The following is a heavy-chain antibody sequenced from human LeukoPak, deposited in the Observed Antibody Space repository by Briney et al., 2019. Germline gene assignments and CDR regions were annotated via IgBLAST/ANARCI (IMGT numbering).Heavy chain of an antibody. CDR2: INWNGGST. Sequence: PGGSLRLSCAASGFTFDDYGMSWVRQAPGKGLDWVSGINWNGGSTGYADSVKGRFTISRDNDKNSLYLQMNSMTAEDTALYYCARRPYYYDSSGYYYLDYWGQGTLVTVSS. CDR3: ARRPYYYDSSGYYYLDY. CDR1: GFTFDDYG. D-gene: IGHD3-22*01. V-gene: IGHV3-20*04. J-gene: IGHJ4*02.